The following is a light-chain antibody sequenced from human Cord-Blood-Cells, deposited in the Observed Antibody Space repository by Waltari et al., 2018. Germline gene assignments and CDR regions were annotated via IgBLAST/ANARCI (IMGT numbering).Light chain of an antibody. J-gene: IGLJ1*01. CDR1: RSAVGGYNY. CDR3: SSYTSSSTLV. V-gene: IGLV2-14*03. CDR2: DVS. Sequence: QSALTQPASVSGSPGQSITISCTGTRSAVGGYNYVSWYQQHPGKAPKLMIYDVSNRPSGVSNRFSGSKSGNTASLTISGLKAEDEADYYCSSYTSSSTLVFGTGTKVTVL.